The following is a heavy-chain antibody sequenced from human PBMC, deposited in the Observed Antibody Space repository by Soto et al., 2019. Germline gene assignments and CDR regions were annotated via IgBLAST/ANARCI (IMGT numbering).Heavy chain of an antibody. CDR1: GYTFTSYG. V-gene: IGHV1-18*01. CDR3: ARDEITGTTKICVRPDY. D-gene: IGHD1-20*01. CDR2: ISAYNGTT. J-gene: IGHJ4*02. Sequence: QVQLVQSGAEVKKPGASVKVSCKASGYTFTSYGISWVRQAPGQGLEWMGGISAYNGTTNYAKKLQGRVTMTTATTTSTAYMELRSLRSDDTAVYYGARDEITGTTKICVRPDYWGQGTLVTVSS.